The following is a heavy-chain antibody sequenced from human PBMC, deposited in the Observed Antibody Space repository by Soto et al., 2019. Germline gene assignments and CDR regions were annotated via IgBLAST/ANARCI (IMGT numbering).Heavy chain of an antibody. J-gene: IGHJ4*02. CDR2: ISVSVGST. CDR3: AKVERAVAGIID. V-gene: IGHV3-23*01. CDR1: GFTFSSYA. D-gene: IGHD6-19*01. Sequence: EVQLFESGGGLVQPGGSLRLSCAASGFTFSSYAMSWVRQAPGKGLDWVSAISVSVGSTYYADSVKGRFTISRDNSKNTLYLQMNSLRAADTAVYYCAKVERAVAGIIDWGQGTLVTVSS.